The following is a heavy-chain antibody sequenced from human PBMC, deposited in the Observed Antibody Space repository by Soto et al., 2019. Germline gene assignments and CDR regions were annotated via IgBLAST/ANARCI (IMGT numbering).Heavy chain of an antibody. Sequence: SETLSLTCTVSGGSISSYYWSWIRQPPGKGLEWIGYIYYSGSTNYNPSLKSRVTISVDTSKNQFSLKLSSVTAADTAVYYCARLRAYSSGFFWFDPWGQGTLVTVSS. CDR2: IYYSGST. J-gene: IGHJ5*02. CDR3: ARLRAYSSGFFWFDP. D-gene: IGHD6-25*01. CDR1: GGSISSYY. V-gene: IGHV4-59*08.